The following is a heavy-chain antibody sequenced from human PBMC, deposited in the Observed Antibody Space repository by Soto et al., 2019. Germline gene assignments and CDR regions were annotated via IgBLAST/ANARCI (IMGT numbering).Heavy chain of an antibody. CDR2: IYYSGSA. V-gene: IGHV4-59*01. CDR3: ARWTYCGGDCYWLDF. Sequence: KPSETLSLTCTISGGSISGFYWGWIRQPPGKGLEWIGNIYYSGSANYDPSLRSRVTISLNTSKNQFSLNLNSVTAADTATYYCARWTYCGGDCYWLDFWGQGTLVTVSS. J-gene: IGHJ4*02. D-gene: IGHD2-21*02. CDR1: GGSISGFY.